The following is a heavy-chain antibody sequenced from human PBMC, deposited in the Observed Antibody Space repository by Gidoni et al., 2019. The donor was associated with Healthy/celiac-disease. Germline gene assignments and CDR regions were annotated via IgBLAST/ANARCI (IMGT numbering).Heavy chain of an antibody. CDR3: ASPFLSLTGEGDWFDP. Sequence: QVQLVQSGAEVKKPGSAVKVSCKAPGGTLSSYAITWVRQAPGQGLEWMGRIIPILGIANYAQTFQGRVTITADKSTSTAYMGLSSLRSEDTAVYYCASPFLSLTGEGDWFDPWGQGTLVTVSS. CDR2: IIPILGIA. CDR1: GGTLSSYA. D-gene: IGHD7-27*01. J-gene: IGHJ5*02. V-gene: IGHV1-69*04.